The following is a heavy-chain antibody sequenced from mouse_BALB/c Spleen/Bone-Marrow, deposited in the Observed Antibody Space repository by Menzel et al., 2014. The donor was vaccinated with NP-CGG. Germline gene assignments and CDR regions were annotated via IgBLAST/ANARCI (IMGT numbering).Heavy chain of an antibody. J-gene: IGHJ2*01. D-gene: IGHD1-1*01. CDR3: ARLYYYGNFDY. Sequence: EVQLQQSGGGLVQPGGSLKLSCAASGFDFSRYWMSWVRQAPGKGLEWIGEINPDSSTINYTPSLKDKFIISRDNAKYTLYLQMSKVRSEDTALYYCARLYYYGNFDYWGQGTTLTVSS. V-gene: IGHV4-1*02. CDR1: GFDFSRYW. CDR2: INPDSSTI.